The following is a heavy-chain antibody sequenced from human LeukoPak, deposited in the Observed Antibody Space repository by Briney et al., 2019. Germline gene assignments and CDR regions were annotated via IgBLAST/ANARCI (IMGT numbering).Heavy chain of an antibody. CDR1: GFTLSSYA. J-gene: IGHJ4*02. CDR2: ISGSGGST. V-gene: IGHV3-23*01. D-gene: IGHD2-2*02. CDR3: AKVMDGIVVVPAALHDY. Sequence: PGGSLRLSCAASGFTLSSYAMSWVRQAPGKGLEWASAISGSGGSTYYADSVKGRFTISRDNSKNTLYLQMNSLRAEDTAVYYCAKVMDGIVVVPAALHDYWGQGTLVTVSS.